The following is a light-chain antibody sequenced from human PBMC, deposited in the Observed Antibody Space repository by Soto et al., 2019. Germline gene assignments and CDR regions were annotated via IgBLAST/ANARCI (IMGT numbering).Light chain of an antibody. CDR2: KAS. V-gene: IGKV1-5*03. CDR1: QSISRY. CDR3: QHYSGYPLT. Sequence: DIQMTQSPSTLSASVGDRVTIACRASQSISRYLAWYQQQPGKAPKLLIYKASSLESGVPSRFNGSGSGTEFTLTISSLQPDDFATYYCQHYSGYPLTFGGGTQVEIK. J-gene: IGKJ4*01.